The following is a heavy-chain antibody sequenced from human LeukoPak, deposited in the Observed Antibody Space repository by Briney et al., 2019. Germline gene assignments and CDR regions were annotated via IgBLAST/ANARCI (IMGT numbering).Heavy chain of an antibody. J-gene: IGHJ4*02. CDR3: VRLTAY. CDR1: GGSFSGYY. Sequence: PSETLSLTCAVYGGSFSGYYWSWIRQPPGKGLEWIGEINHSGSTNYNPSLKSRLTMSVDTSKNRFSLKLSSVTAADTAVYYCVRLTAYWGRGTLVTVSS. CDR2: INHSGST. V-gene: IGHV4-34*01.